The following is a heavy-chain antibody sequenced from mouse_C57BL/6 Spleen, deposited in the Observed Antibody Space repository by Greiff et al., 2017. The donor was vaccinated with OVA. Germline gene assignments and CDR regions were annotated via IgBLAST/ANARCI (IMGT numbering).Heavy chain of an antibody. D-gene: IGHD2-4*01. J-gene: IGHJ1*03. V-gene: IGHV1-26*01. CDR3: ARFDYTYWYFEG. CDR1: GYTFTDYY. CDR2: INPNNGGT. Sequence: EVQLQQSGPELVKPGASVKISCKASGYTFTDYYMNWVKQSHGKSLEWIGDINPNNGGTSYNQKFKGKATLTVDKSSSTAYMELRSLTSEDSAVYYCARFDYTYWYFEGWGTGTTVTVSS.